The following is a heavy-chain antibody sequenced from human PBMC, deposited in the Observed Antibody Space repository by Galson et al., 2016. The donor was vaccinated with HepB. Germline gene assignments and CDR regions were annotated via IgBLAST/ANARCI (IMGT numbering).Heavy chain of an antibody. CDR1: GGSFGGYY. V-gene: IGHV4-34*01. Sequence: ETLSLTCVVSGGSFGGYYWTWIRQSPGAGLEWIGEVDRSGSTNYNPSLKSRVTISVDTSKIQFSLTLTSVTAADTAVYYCARGGVLRYFSAAYWGQGTLVTVSS. CDR2: VDRSGST. J-gene: IGHJ4*02. CDR3: ARGGVLRYFSAAY. D-gene: IGHD3-9*01.